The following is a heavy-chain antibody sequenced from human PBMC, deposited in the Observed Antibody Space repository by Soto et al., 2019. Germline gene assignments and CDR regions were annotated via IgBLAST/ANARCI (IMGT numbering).Heavy chain of an antibody. CDR3: ARDHVAAAGTWFDP. D-gene: IGHD6-13*01. V-gene: IGHV1-69*13. Sequence: GASVKVSCKASGGTFSSYAISWVRQAPGQGLEWMGGIIPIFGTANYAQKFQGRVTITADESTSTAYMELSSLRSEDTAVYYCARDHVAAAGTWFDPWGQGILVTVPQ. CDR1: GGTFSSYA. J-gene: IGHJ5*02. CDR2: IIPIFGTA.